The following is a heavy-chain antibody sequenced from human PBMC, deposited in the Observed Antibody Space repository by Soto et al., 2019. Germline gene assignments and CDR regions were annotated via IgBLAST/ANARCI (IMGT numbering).Heavy chain of an antibody. J-gene: IGHJ4*02. V-gene: IGHV4-39*01. Sequence: PSETLSLTCTVSGGSISSSSYYWGWIRQPPGKGLEWIGSIYYSGSTYYNPSLKSRVTISVDTSKNQFSLKLSSVTAADTAVYYCERYYGDDDYWGQGNLVTVSS. D-gene: IGHD4-17*01. CDR1: GGSISSSSYY. CDR2: IYYSGST. CDR3: ERYYGDDDY.